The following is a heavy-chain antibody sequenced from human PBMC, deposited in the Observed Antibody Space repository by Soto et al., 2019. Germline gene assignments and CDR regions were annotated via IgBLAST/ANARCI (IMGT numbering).Heavy chain of an antibody. D-gene: IGHD3-3*01. CDR3: ARRPTLITIVGVASTRNDACDS. Sequence: SVKVSCKASGYTFTSYHINWVRQATGQGLEWMGWMNPNRGNTGYAQKFQGRVTMTRNTSISTAYMELSRLRSEDTAVYYCARRPTLITIVGVASTRNDACDSWG. V-gene: IGHV1-8*01. CDR2: MNPNRGNT. J-gene: IGHJ6*01. CDR1: GYTFTSYH.